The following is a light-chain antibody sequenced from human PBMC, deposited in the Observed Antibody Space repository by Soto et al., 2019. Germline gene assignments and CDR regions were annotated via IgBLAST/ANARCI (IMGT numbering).Light chain of an antibody. Sequence: EVVMTQSPATLSVSPGESATLSCRASQTVSSNVAGYKQRPGQAPRLLIDGAFTRATGVPARFSGSRSGTEFTLTISSPQSEDFALYYCQQHNNWPYTFGQGTKLEIK. CDR3: QQHNNWPYT. V-gene: IGKV3-15*01. CDR1: QTVSSN. CDR2: GAF. J-gene: IGKJ2*01.